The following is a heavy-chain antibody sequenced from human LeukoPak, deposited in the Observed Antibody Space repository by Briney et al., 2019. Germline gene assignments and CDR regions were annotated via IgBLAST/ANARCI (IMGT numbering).Heavy chain of an antibody. CDR1: DGSIRRFY. CDR3: AREYGALDY. CDR2: INPNGGT. Sequence: PSETLSLTCTVSDGSIRRFYWSLIRQPAGKGLEWIGRINPNGGTNYNPSLKSRVTMSTDTSSNKFSLKLRSVTAADTAVYYCAREYGALDYWGRGTLVTVSS. J-gene: IGHJ4*02. D-gene: IGHD4-17*01. V-gene: IGHV4-4*07.